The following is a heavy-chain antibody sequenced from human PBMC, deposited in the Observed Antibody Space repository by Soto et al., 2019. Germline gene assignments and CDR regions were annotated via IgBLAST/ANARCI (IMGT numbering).Heavy chain of an antibody. J-gene: IGHJ4*02. CDR2: ISYDGSNK. D-gene: IGHD3-22*01. CDR1: GFTFSSYG. Sequence: GGSLRLSCAASGFTFSSYGMHWVRQAPGKGLEWVAVISYDGSNKYYADSVKGRFTISRDNSKNTLYLQMNSLRAEDTAVYYCAKDFDSSFYSEIDYWGQGTLVTVSS. V-gene: IGHV3-30*18. CDR3: AKDFDSSFYSEIDY.